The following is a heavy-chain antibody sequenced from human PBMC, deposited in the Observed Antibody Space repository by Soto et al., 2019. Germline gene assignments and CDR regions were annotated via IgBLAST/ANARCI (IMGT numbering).Heavy chain of an antibody. J-gene: IGHJ6*02. CDR1: GFTFSSYA. CDR2: ISGSGGST. V-gene: IGHV3-23*01. D-gene: IGHD3-22*01. Sequence: GGSLRLSCAASGFTFSSYAMSWVRQAPGKGLEWVSAISGSGGSTYYADSVKGRFTISRDNSKNTLYLQMNGLRAEDTAVYYCAKDDSNSGFFYYYYGMDVWGQGTTVTVSS. CDR3: AKDDSNSGFFYYYYGMDV.